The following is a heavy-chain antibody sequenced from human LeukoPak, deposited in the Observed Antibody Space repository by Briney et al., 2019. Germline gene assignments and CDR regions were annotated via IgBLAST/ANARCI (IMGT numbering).Heavy chain of an antibody. Sequence: GGSLRLSCAGSGFTFSNYWMSWVRQAPGKGPEWVANIKQDGREKHYVDSVRGRFTISRDNAKSSLYLQMNSLRAEDTGLYYCTRDEAAATDWCQGTLVTVSS. V-gene: IGHV3-7*01. D-gene: IGHD6-13*01. CDR1: GFTFSNYW. CDR2: IKQDGREK. CDR3: TRDEAAATD. J-gene: IGHJ4*02.